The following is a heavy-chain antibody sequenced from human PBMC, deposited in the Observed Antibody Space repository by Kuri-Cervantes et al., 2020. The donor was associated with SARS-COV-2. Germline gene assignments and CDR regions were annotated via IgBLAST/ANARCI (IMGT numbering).Heavy chain of an antibody. Sequence: GGSLRLSFASSGFTFSSYSMNWVRQAHGKGLEWVSSISSSSSYIYYADSVKGRFTISRDNAKNSLYLQMNSLRAEDTAVYYCATVSDYYDSSGYFLDFDYWGQGTLVTVSS. CDR3: ATVSDYYDSSGYFLDFDY. CDR2: ISSSSSYI. D-gene: IGHD3-22*01. CDR1: GFTFSSYS. J-gene: IGHJ4*02. V-gene: IGHV3-21*01.